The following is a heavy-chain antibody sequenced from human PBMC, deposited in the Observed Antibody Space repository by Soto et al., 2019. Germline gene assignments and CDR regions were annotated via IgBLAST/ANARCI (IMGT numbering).Heavy chain of an antibody. V-gene: IGHV3-33*01. CDR3: ARRYCKHGYFHP. CDR2: IWYDGSYK. D-gene: IGHD4-17*01. CDR1: GFTFSNYG. J-gene: IGHJ5*02. Sequence: QVQLVESGGGVVQPGRSLRLSCAASGFTFSNYGMHWVRQAPGKGLEWVAVIWYDGSYKYDADSVKGRFIIFRATSKNTLYLQMNSLRDEDTAVYYCARRYCKHGYFHPWRQGPLVTVSS.